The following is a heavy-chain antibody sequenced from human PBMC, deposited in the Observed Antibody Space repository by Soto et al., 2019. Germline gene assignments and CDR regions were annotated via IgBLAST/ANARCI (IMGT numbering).Heavy chain of an antibody. J-gene: IGHJ6*02. CDR2: IWHDASHE. Sequence: QVQLVESGGGWAQPGTPRNPSGEEPGFDFSNFFMHWVGQAPAKGLECVAVIWHDASHEYYGDSVQGRFTISRDNSKHLLYLQMNSLRAEDTAVYYCAREGGDEWIDYYYYGMDVWGHGTTVTVSS. CDR1: GFDFSNFF. CDR3: AREGGDEWIDYYYYGMDV. D-gene: IGHD2-21*02. V-gene: IGHV3-33*01.